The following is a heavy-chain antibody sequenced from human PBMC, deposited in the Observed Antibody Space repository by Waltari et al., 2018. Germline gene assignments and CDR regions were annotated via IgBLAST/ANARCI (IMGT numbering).Heavy chain of an antibody. CDR1: GFTVSDSY. V-gene: IGHV3-53*02. J-gene: IGHJ4*02. CDR3: ARGPYNFWSGYSFEY. CDR2: IHRGGST. D-gene: IGHD3-3*01. Sequence: EVQLVETGGGLIQPGGSLRLSCAASGFTVSDSYMTWVRQAPGKGVEWVSLIHRGGSTFYADSVKGRFTISRDYSKNTLYLQMNSLRAEDSALYYCARGPYNFWSGYSFEYWGQGTLVTVSS.